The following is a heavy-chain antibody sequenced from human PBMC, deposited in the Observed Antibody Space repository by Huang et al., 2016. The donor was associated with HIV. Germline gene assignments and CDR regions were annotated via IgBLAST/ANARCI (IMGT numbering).Heavy chain of an antibody. CDR1: GGSITSSSYY. D-gene: IGHD3-22*01. J-gene: IGHJ3*02. CDR3: ARHFSYYDSSGYTPWDAFDI. V-gene: IGHV4-39*01. Sequence: QLQLQGSGPGLVKPSETLSLTCTVSGGSITSSSYYWGWIRQPPGKGLEWVGSIYYSVSPDYHPSLKSRVSVSVDTSKHQFSLKLSSVTAADTAVYYCARHFSYYDSSGYTPWDAFDIWGQGTMVTVSS. CDR2: IYYSVSP.